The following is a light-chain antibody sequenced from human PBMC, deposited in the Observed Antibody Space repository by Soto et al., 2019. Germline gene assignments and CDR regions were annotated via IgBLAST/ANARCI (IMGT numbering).Light chain of an antibody. Sequence: DIQMTQSPSTLSASLGDRVTITCRASQSIDFYLAWYQQKPGKAPKLLIYEASNLESGVPSRFSGSGYGTEFPLTISSLQPDDFATYYCQQSRNYPWTFGQGTKVDIK. CDR2: EAS. CDR1: QSIDFY. CDR3: QQSRNYPWT. J-gene: IGKJ1*01. V-gene: IGKV1-5*03.